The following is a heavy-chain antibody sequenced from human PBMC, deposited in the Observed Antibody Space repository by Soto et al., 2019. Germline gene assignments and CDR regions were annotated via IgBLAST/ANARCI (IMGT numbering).Heavy chain of an antibody. CDR3: AKVERYYYDSSGYYSSPLF. CDR1: GFTLSSYA. CDR2: ISGSGGTT. Sequence: EVQLLESGGGLVQPGESLRLSCAASGFTLSSYAMSWVRQAPGKGLEWVSAISGSGGTTYYADSVKGRFTISRDTSKNTLYLQMNSLRAEDTAVYYCAKVERYYYDSSGYYSSPLFWGQGTLVTVSS. J-gene: IGHJ4*02. V-gene: IGHV3-23*01. D-gene: IGHD3-22*01.